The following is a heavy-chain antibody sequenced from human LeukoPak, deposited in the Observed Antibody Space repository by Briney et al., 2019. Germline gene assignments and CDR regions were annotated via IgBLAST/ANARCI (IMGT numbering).Heavy chain of an antibody. CDR1: GVSIRGYY. V-gene: IGHV4-59*08. J-gene: IGHJ6*03. CDR3: AVGATHYYMDV. CDR2: IYYSGST. D-gene: IGHD3-16*01. Sequence: SETLSLTCTVSGVSIRGYYWSWVRQPPGKGLEWIAYIYYSGSTNYNPSLKSRVTISLDTSKIQFSLKLSSVTAADTAVYYCAVGATHYYMDVWGKGTTVTVSS.